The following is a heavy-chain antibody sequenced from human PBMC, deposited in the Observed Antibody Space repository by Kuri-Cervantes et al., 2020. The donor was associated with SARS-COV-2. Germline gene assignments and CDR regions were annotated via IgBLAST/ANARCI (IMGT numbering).Heavy chain of an antibody. CDR3: AKDYSSSSDWYFDL. J-gene: IGHJ2*01. V-gene: IGHV3-30*02. CDR1: GFTFSSYS. D-gene: IGHD6-6*01. CDR2: IWYGGSNK. Sequence: GGSLRLSCAASGFTFSSYSMHWVRQAPGKGLEWVAVIWYGGSNKYYADSVKGRFTTSRDNSKNTLYLQMNSLRAEDTAVYYCAKDYSSSSDWYFDLWGRGTLVTVSS.